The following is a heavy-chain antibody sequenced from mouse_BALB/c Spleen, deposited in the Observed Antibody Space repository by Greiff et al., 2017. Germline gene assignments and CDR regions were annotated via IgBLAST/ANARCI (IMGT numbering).Heavy chain of an antibody. J-gene: IGHJ3*01. CDR2: IWAGGST. CDR1: GFSLTSYG. V-gene: IGHV2-9*02. D-gene: IGHD2-4*01. Sequence: VQRVESGPGLVAPSQSLSITCTVSGFSLTSYGVHWVRQPPGKGLEWLGVIWAGGSTNYNSALMSRLSISKDNSKSQVFLKMNSLQTDDTAMYYCARGPPSTMITTWFAYWGQGTLVTVSA. CDR3: ARGPPSTMITTWFAY.